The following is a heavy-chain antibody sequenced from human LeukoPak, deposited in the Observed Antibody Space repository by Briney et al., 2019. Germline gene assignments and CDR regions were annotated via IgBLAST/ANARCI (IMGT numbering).Heavy chain of an antibody. Sequence: PSGTLSLTCTVSGDSINSIDLWSWVRQPPGKGLEWIGEMYLSGTTHSNPSVKSRVTISIDKSKNQFFLNLSSVTAADTAVYYCAGIVGRYSSGLYYYYFDYWGQGTLVTVSS. CDR2: MYLSGTT. V-gene: IGHV4-4*02. J-gene: IGHJ4*02. D-gene: IGHD1-26*01. CDR1: GDSINSIDL. CDR3: AGIVGRYSSGLYYYYFDY.